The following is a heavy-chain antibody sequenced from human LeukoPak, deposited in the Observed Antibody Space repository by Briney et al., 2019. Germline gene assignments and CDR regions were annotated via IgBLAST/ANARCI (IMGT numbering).Heavy chain of an antibody. CDR3: ARGGHTDATPDNWFDP. Sequence: GGSLRLSCAASGFTFSSYSMNWVRQAPGKGLEWVSSISSSSSYIYYADSVKGRFTISRDNAKNSLHLQMNSLRAEDTAVYYCARGGHTDATPDNWFDPWGQGTLVTVSS. V-gene: IGHV3-21*01. CDR2: ISSSSSYI. D-gene: IGHD5-18*01. J-gene: IGHJ5*02. CDR1: GFTFSSYS.